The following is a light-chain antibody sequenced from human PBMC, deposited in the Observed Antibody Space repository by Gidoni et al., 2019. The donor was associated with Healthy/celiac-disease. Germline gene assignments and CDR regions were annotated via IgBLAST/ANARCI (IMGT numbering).Light chain of an antibody. J-gene: IGLJ2*01. Sequence: QSALTQPACASGSPGQSITSACTGTSSDVGSSNLVSWYHQHPGKAPKLMTHEVSTRPSGVSNRFSGSKSGNTASLTISGLQAEDEADYYCCSYAGSSTLVFGGGTKLTVL. CDR2: EVS. CDR3: CSYAGSSTLV. CDR1: SSDVGSSNL. V-gene: IGLV2-23*02.